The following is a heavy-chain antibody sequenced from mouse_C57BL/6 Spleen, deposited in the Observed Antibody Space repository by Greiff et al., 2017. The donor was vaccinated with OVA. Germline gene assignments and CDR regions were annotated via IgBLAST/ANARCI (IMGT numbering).Heavy chain of an antibody. CDR3: ARERDGSSYSWFAY. J-gene: IGHJ3*01. CDR1: GYAFSSYW. D-gene: IGHD1-1*01. V-gene: IGHV1-80*01. CDR2: IYPGDGDT. Sequence: VQLQESGAELVKPGASVKISCKASGYAFSSYWMNWVKQRPGKGLEWIGQIYPGDGDTNYNGKFKGKATLTADKSSSTAYMQLSSLTSEDSAVYFCARERDGSSYSWFAYWGQGTLVTVSA.